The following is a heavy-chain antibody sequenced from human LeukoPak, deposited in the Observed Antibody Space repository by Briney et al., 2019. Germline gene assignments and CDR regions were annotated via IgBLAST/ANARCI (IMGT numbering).Heavy chain of an antibody. Sequence: PGGSLRLSCAASGFNVSTNYMSWVRQAPGKGLEWVSIIYSGGSANYADSVKGRFTISRDNSKNTLYLQMNGLRAEDTAVYYCANGGVLWFGELLTYYHGMDVWGQGTTVTVSS. V-gene: IGHV3-66*01. CDR1: GFNVSTNY. J-gene: IGHJ6*02. D-gene: IGHD3-10*01. CDR3: ANGGVLWFGELLTYYHGMDV. CDR2: IYSGGSA.